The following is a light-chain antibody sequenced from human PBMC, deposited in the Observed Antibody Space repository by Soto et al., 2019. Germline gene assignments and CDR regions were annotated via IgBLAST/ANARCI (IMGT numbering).Light chain of an antibody. J-gene: IGLJ1*01. Sequence: QSVLTQPPAVSGAPGQKVTISCSGSSSNIGNNYVSWYQQLPGTAPKALIYENNKRPSGIPDRFSGSKSGTSATLGITGLQTGDEADYYCGTWDSSLSAYVFGTGTKVTVL. CDR2: ENN. V-gene: IGLV1-51*02. CDR3: GTWDSSLSAYV. CDR1: SSNIGNNY.